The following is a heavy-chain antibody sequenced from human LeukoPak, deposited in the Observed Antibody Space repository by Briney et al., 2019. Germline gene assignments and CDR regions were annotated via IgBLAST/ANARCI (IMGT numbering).Heavy chain of an antibody. J-gene: IGHJ4*02. V-gene: IGHV3-7*01. CDR3: ASGHYVDQRQ. D-gene: IGHD4-17*01. Sequence: SGGSLRLSCAASGFTSISFWMNWVRQAPGEGLEWVANIEGDGSEKYYVDSVKGRFTISRDNAKNSLYLEMNNLRPEDTAVYYCASGHYVDQRQWGQGTLVTVSS. CDR2: IEGDGSEK. CDR1: GFTSISFW.